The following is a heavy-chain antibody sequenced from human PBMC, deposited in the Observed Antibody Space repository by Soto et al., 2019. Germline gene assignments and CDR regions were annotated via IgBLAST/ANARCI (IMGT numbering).Heavy chain of an antibody. D-gene: IGHD3-9*01. Sequence: EVQLVESGGGLVKPGGSLRLSCAASGFTFSNAWMSWVRQAPGKGLEWVGRIKSKTDGGTTDYAAPVKGRVTISRDDSKNTLYLQMNSLTIEDTAVYYCTTDLGLRYFDWLPIDYWGQGTMVTVSS. CDR2: IKSKTDGGTT. CDR3: TTDLGLRYFDWLPIDY. J-gene: IGHJ4*02. CDR1: GFTFSNAW. V-gene: IGHV3-15*01.